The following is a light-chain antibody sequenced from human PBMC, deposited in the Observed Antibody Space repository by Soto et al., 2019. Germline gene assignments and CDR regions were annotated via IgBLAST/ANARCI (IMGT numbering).Light chain of an antibody. CDR2: SDH. Sequence: QSVLTQPPSASGTPGQRVTISCSGSSANIGSNSVNWYQQFPGTAPKLLIYSDHQRPSGVPVRFSGSKSGTSASLAISGLQSDDEAEYDCATWDDRLDGLYVFGTGTKVTVL. J-gene: IGLJ1*01. CDR1: SANIGSNS. V-gene: IGLV1-44*01. CDR3: ATWDDRLDGLYV.